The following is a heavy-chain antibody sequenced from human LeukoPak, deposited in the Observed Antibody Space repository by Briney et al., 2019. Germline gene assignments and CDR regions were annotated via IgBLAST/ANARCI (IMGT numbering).Heavy chain of an antibody. V-gene: IGHV3-30*18. J-gene: IGHJ6*02. Sequence: GGSLRLSCAASGFTFSSYGMHWVRQAPGKGLEWVAVISYDGSNKYYADSVKGRFTISRDNSKKKLYLQMNSLRAEDTAVYYCAKDPLRYDSSGFYGMDVWGQGTTVTVSS. CDR1: GFTFSSYG. D-gene: IGHD3-22*01. CDR2: ISYDGSNK. CDR3: AKDPLRYDSSGFYGMDV.